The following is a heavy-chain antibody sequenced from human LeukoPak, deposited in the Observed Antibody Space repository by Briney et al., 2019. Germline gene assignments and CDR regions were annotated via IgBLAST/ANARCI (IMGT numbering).Heavy chain of an antibody. CDR2: IIPIFGTA. CDR3: ARAGWFGELEGP. V-gene: IGHV1-69*13. J-gene: IGHJ5*02. Sequence: SVKVSCKASGYTFTSYYMHWVRQAPGQGLEWMGGIIPIFGTANYAQKFQGRVTITADESTSTAYMELSSLRSEDTAVYYCARAGWFGELEGPWGQGTLVTVSS. CDR1: GYTFTSYY. D-gene: IGHD3-10*01.